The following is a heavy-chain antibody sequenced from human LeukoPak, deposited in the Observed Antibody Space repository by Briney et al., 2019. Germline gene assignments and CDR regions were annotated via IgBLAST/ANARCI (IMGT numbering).Heavy chain of an antibody. V-gene: IGHV4-34*01. CDR3: ARTMYYYGSGSPFDY. CDR1: GGSFSGYY. D-gene: IGHD3-10*01. CDR2: MSHSGST. J-gene: IGHJ4*02. Sequence: SETLSLTCAVYGGSFSGYYWGWIRQPPGKGLEWIGTMSHSGSTHYNPSLKSRVTISVDTSKNQFSLKLTSVTAAETAVYYCARTMYYYGSGSPFDYWGQGTLVPVSS.